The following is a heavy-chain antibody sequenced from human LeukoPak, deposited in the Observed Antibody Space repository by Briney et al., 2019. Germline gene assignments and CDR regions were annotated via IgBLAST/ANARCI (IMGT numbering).Heavy chain of an antibody. CDR2: IYSGGST. CDR3: ARAVDSSGYYVPNWFDP. D-gene: IGHD3-22*01. V-gene: IGHV3-53*01. CDR1: GLTFSSYS. J-gene: IGHJ5*02. Sequence: PGGSLRLSCAASGLTFSSYSMNWVRQAPGKGLEWVSVIYSGGSTYYADSVKGRFTISRDNSKNTLSLQMSSLRAEDTAIYYCARAVDSSGYYVPNWFDPWGQGTLVTVSS.